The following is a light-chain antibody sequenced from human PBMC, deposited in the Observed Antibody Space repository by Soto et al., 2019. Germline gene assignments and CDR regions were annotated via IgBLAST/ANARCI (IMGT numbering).Light chain of an antibody. Sequence: EIVVTQSPATLSVSPGQRATLSCRASESVNTNLAWYQQKPGQAPRLLIYGASTRATAIPARFSGSGSGTEFTLSIGSLQSEDFAVYYCQQYNDWPPTFGQGTKVDIK. V-gene: IGKV3-15*01. CDR2: GAS. J-gene: IGKJ1*01. CDR3: QQYNDWPPT. CDR1: ESVNTN.